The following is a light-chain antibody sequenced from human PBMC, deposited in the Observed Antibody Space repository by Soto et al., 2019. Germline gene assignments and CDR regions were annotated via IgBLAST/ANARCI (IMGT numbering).Light chain of an antibody. CDR1: ESISNW. Sequence: DIPMTQSPSTLSASVGDRVTITCRASESISNWLAWYQQKPGKAPKLLIYDASSLESGVSSRFSGSRSGTEFTLTISSLQPDDFATYYCQQYSTYSWTFGQGTKVEIK. CDR3: QQYSTYSWT. CDR2: DAS. V-gene: IGKV1-5*01. J-gene: IGKJ1*01.